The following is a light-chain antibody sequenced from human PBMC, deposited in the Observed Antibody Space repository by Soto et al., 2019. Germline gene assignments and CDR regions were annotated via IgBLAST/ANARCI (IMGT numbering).Light chain of an antibody. Sequence: QSALTQPASVSGSPGQSITISCTGTSSDVGGYNYVSWYQQHPGKAPKLMIYDVSNRPSGVSNRFSGSKSGNTASLTFSGLQAEDEADYYCSSYSSSSPVVFGGGTKLTVL. CDR1: SSDVGGYNY. V-gene: IGLV2-14*01. J-gene: IGLJ2*01. CDR3: SSYSSSSPVV. CDR2: DVS.